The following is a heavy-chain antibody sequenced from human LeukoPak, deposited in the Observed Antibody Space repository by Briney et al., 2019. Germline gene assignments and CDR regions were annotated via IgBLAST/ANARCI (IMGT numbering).Heavy chain of an antibody. V-gene: IGHV3-23*01. J-gene: IGHJ4*02. Sequence: QPGGSLRLSCAASGFTFNIYTMNWVRQAPGKGLEWVSSISGSGTFTVYADSVTGRFTISRDNSRNTLYLQMDSLRAEDTAKYYCVRRGGSSGWGDFDYWGQATLVTVSS. CDR3: VRRGGSSGWGDFDY. D-gene: IGHD6-19*01. CDR1: GFTFNIYT. CDR2: ISGSGTFT.